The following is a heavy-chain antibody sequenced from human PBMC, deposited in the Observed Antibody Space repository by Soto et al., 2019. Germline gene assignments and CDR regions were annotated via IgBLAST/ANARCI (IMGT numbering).Heavy chain of an antibody. CDR3: ARDPFYGAIEY. V-gene: IGHV1-18*01. J-gene: IGHJ4*02. CDR1: GYTFTSYG. CDR2: ISAYNGNT. Sequence: GASVKVSCKASGYTFTSYGISRVRQAPGQGLEWMGWISAYNGNTNYAQKLQGRVTMTTDTSTSTAYMELNSLRAEDTAVYYCARDPFYGAIEYWGLGTLVTVSS. D-gene: IGHD3-10*01.